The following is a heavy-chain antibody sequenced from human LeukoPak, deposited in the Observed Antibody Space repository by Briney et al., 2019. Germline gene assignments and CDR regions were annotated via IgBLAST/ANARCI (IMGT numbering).Heavy chain of an antibody. J-gene: IGHJ6*02. CDR3: ARDLRYCSSTSCYYYYYGMDV. Sequence: GASVKVPCKASGGTFSSYTISWVRQAPGQGLEWMGRIIPILGIANYAQKFQGRVTITADKSTSTAYMELSSLRSEDTAVYYCARDLRYCSSTSCYYYYYGMDVWGQGTTVTVSS. V-gene: IGHV1-69*04. D-gene: IGHD2-2*01. CDR2: IIPILGIA. CDR1: GGTFSSYT.